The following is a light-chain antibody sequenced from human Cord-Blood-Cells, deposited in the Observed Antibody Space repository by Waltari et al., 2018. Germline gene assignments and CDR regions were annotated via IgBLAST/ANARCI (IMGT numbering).Light chain of an antibody. CDR2: GAS. Sequence: EIVLTQSPGTLSLSPGARATLSCRASQSVSSSYLAWYQQQPGQAPRLLIYGASSRATGIPDMFSGSGSGTDFTLTISRLEPEDFAVYYCQQYGSSPRTFGQGTKVEIK. J-gene: IGKJ1*01. V-gene: IGKV3-20*01. CDR3: QQYGSSPRT. CDR1: QSVSSSY.